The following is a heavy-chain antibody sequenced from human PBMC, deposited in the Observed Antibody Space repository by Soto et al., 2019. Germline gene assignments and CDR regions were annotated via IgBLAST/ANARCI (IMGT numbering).Heavy chain of an antibody. Sequence: GGSLRLSCAASGFTFSSYWMHWVRQAPGKGLVWVSRINSDGSSTSYADSVKGRFTISRDNAKNTLYLQTNSLRAEDTAVYYCARPHSYCSSTSCYNYYYYYMDVWGKGTTVTVSS. V-gene: IGHV3-74*01. CDR3: ARPHSYCSSTSCYNYYYYYMDV. J-gene: IGHJ6*03. CDR2: INSDGSST. CDR1: GFTFSSYW. D-gene: IGHD2-2*02.